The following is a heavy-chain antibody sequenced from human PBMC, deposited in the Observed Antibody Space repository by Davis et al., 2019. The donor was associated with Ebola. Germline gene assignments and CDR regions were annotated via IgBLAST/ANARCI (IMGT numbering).Heavy chain of an antibody. Sequence: ASVKVSCKVSDYTLREISMHWVRQAPGIGLEWMGNFNPEDGESIYAQRFQGRVTITADTSTHTAYMELSRLSSDDTAMYYCTRGKWFDPWGQGTLVAVSS. V-gene: IGHV1-24*01. J-gene: IGHJ5*02. CDR3: TRGKWFDP. CDR2: FNPEDGES. CDR1: DYTLREIS.